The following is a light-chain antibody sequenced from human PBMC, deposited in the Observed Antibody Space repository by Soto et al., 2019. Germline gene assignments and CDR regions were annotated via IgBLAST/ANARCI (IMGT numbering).Light chain of an antibody. Sequence: DIHMTQSPPSLSASVGDRVTITCQASEDIYKYLNWYQQHSGKAPKALIYEAATLQSGVQSRFSGSGYGTDFTHTISNLQPEDFATYFCQQTYNMPYTFRQGTKLEI. CDR1: EDIYKY. V-gene: IGKV1-39*01. J-gene: IGKJ2*01. CDR3: QQTYNMPYT. CDR2: EAA.